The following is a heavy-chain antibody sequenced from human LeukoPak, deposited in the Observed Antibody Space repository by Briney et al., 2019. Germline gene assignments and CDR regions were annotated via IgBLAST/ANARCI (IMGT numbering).Heavy chain of an antibody. D-gene: IGHD1-26*01. J-gene: IGHJ4*02. Sequence: PGGSLRLSCAASGLTFRNYAMSWVRQAPGKGLEWVSVICANDGNTYYADAVKGRFTISRDNSKSTLYLQMNSLRAEDTAVYYCARDWVFLTYSGSPGGFDYWGQGTLVTVSS. V-gene: IGHV3-23*01. CDR2: ICANDGNT. CDR1: GLTFRNYA. CDR3: ARDWVFLTYSGSPGGFDY.